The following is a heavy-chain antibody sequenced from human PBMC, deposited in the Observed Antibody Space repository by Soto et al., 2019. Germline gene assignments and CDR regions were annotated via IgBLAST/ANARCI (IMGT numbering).Heavy chain of an antibody. CDR2: IYYLGNT. J-gene: IGHJ4*02. D-gene: IGHD3-22*01. CDR3: AGLYPYESSGYHLNY. CDR1: GCSISISSSY. V-gene: IGHV4-39*01. Sequence: SDTLSLTCTVSGCSISISSSYWGWIRHPPGKGLEWVGSIYYLGNTYYNPSLGSRVTISVDTSKNQFSLKLRSVTAADTAVFYCAGLYPYESSGYHLNYWGQGALVTVSS.